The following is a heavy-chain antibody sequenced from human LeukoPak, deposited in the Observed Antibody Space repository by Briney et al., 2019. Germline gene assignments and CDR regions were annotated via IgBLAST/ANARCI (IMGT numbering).Heavy chain of an antibody. D-gene: IGHD2-21*02. Sequence: SETLSLTCTVSGGSISSYYWSWIRQPPGKGLEWIGYIYYNGSTNYNPSLKSRVTISVDTSKNQFSLKLSSVTAADTAVYYCARVCGGDCYQAFDIWGQGTMVTVSS. CDR3: ARVCGGDCYQAFDI. J-gene: IGHJ3*02. CDR2: IYYNGST. CDR1: GGSISSYY. V-gene: IGHV4-59*01.